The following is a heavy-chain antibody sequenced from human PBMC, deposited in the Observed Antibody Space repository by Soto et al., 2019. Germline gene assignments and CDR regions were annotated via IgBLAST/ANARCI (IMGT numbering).Heavy chain of an antibody. CDR2: ISYDGSNK. CDR3: AKESYNRRTDFEY. D-gene: IGHD3-10*01. CDR1: GFTFSSYA. V-gene: IGHV3-30-3*01. Sequence: GGSLRLSCAASGFTFSSYAMHWVRQAPGKGLEWVAVISYDGSNKYYADSVKGRFTISRDNSKNTLYLQMNSLRAEDTAVYYCAKESYNRRTDFEYWGQGTLVTVSS. J-gene: IGHJ4*02.